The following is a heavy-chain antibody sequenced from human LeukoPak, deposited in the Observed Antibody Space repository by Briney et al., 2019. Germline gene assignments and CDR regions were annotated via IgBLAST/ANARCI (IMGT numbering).Heavy chain of an antibody. Sequence: ASVKVSCKASGYTFTGYYMHWVRQAPGQGLEWMGWINPNSGGTNHAQKFQGRVTMTRDTSISTAYMELSRLRSDDTAVYYCARDGLYCGGDCYWSSGDAFDIWGQGAMVTVSS. CDR2: INPNSGGT. J-gene: IGHJ3*02. CDR3: ARDGLYCGGDCYWSSGDAFDI. V-gene: IGHV1-2*02. CDR1: GYTFTGYY. D-gene: IGHD2-21*02.